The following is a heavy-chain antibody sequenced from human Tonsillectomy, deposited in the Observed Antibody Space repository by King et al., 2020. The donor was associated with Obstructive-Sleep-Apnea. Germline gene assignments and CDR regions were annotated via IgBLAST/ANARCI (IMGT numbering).Heavy chain of an antibody. V-gene: IGHV4-34*01. D-gene: IGHD6-13*01. Sequence: VQLQQWGAGLLKPSETLSLTCAVFGGSFSDYYWSWIRQPPGKGLEWIWEINHSGSTNYSPSLKSRVIISVDTSKNQFSLRLNSVTAAYTAVYYCARGSGAAAVNWFDPWGQGTLVTVSS. CDR2: INHSGST. CDR1: GGSFSDYY. J-gene: IGHJ5*02. CDR3: ARGSGAAAVNWFDP.